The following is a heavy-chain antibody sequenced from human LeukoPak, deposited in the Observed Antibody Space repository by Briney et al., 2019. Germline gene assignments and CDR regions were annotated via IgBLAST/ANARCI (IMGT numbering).Heavy chain of an antibody. J-gene: IGHJ6*02. CDR2: ISGSGGST. V-gene: IGHV3-23*01. Sequence: GGSLRLSCAASGFTFSSYAMSWVRQALGKGLEWVSAISGSGGSTYYADSVKGRFTISRDNSKNTLYLQMNSLRAEDTAVYYCAKAGDNWAYCYYGMDVWGQGTTVTVSS. CDR1: GFTFSSYA. CDR3: AKAGDNWAYCYYGMDV. D-gene: IGHD1-20*01.